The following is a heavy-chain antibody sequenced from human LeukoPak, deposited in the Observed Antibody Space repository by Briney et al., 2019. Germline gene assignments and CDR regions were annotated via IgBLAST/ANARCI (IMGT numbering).Heavy chain of an antibody. CDR1: GYNFATYW. Sequence: GESLKVSCQGSGYNFATYWIVWVRQMPGKGLEWMGIIYPGNSHTRYSPSFQGQVTISADTSISTAYLHWSSLQSSDTAMYYCAKFHATWYGDTWGQGTLVTVSS. J-gene: IGHJ4*02. CDR2: IYPGNSHT. CDR3: AKFHATWYGDT. D-gene: IGHD6-13*01. V-gene: IGHV5-51*01.